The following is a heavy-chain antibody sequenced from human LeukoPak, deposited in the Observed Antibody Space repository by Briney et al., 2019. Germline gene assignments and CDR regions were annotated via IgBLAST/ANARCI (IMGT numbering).Heavy chain of an antibody. CDR3: ARVGGSGSYYNSYYYYYYMDV. V-gene: IGHV3-7*01. J-gene: IGHJ6*03. Sequence: GGSLRLSCAASGFTFSSYWMSWVRQAPGKGLEWVANIKQDGSEKYYVDSVKGRFTISRDNAKNSLYLQMNSLRAEDTAVYYCARVGGSGSYYNSYYYYYYMDVWGKGTTVTVSS. CDR1: GFTFSSYW. CDR2: IKQDGSEK. D-gene: IGHD3-10*01.